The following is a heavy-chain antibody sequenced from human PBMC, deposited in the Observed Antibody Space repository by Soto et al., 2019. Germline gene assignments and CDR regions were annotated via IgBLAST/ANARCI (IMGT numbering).Heavy chain of an antibody. D-gene: IGHD6-19*01. J-gene: IGHJ4*02. CDR1: GFIFSDYG. CDR3: AREGAVAGSQDF. CDR2: IWYDGSKK. V-gene: IGHV3-33*01. Sequence: QVQLVESGGGVVQTGKSLRLSCAASGFIFSDYGIHWVRQAPGKGLEWVALIWYDGSKKYYADSVKGRFTVSRDNINSTLYLEMNSLRVEDSAVYYCAREGAVAGSQDFWGQGTLVTVAS.